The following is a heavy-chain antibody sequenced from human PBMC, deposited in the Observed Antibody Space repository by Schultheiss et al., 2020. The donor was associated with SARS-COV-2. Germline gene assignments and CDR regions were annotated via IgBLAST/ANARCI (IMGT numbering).Heavy chain of an antibody. J-gene: IGHJ5*02. CDR3: ARVGGPRYCSGGSCYFPENAWFDP. Sequence: ASVKVSCKASGYTFTGYYMHWVRQAPGQGLEWMGWINPNSGNTGYAQKFQGWVTMTRDTSISTAYMELSRLRSDDTAVYYCARVGGPRYCSGGSCYFPENAWFDPWGQGTLVTVSS. CDR2: INPNSGNT. CDR1: GYTFTGYY. V-gene: IGHV1-2*04. D-gene: IGHD2-15*01.